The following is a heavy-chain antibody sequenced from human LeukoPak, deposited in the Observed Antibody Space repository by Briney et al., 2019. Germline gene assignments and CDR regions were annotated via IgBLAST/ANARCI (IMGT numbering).Heavy chain of an antibody. CDR2: IYTSGST. D-gene: IGHD3-3*01. V-gene: IGHV4-61*02. J-gene: IGHJ6*03. CDR3: ARISGRITIFGVASYYYYYYMDV. CDR1: GGSISSGSYY. Sequence: PSETLSLTCTVSGGSISSGSYYWSWIRQPAGKGLEWIGRIYTSGSTNYNPSLKSRVTISVDTSKNQFSLKLSSVTAADTAVYYCARISGRITIFGVASYYYYYYMDVWGKGTTVTVSS.